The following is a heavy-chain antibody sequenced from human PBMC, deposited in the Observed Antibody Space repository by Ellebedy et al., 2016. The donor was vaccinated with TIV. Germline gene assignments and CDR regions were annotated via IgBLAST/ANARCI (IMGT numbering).Heavy chain of an antibody. J-gene: IGHJ6*02. D-gene: IGHD3-10*01. CDR2: ISSSGSTI. CDR3: ASYGSGSSIYYYYGMDV. CDR1: GFTFGSYA. V-gene: IGHV3-48*03. Sequence: GGSLRLSCSASGFTFGSYAMTWVRQAPGKGLEWVSYISSSGSTIYYADSVKGRFTISRDNAKNSLYLQMNSLRAEDTAVYYCASYGSGSSIYYYYGMDVWGQGTTVTVSS.